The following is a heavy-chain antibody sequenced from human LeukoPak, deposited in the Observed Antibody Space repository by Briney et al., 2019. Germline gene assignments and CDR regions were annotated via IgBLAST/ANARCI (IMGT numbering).Heavy chain of an antibody. CDR3: AYQILYSSGWYPFDY. J-gene: IGHJ4*02. Sequence: SPTLSLTCAISGDSVSSNSAAWNWLRQSPSRGLEWLGRTYYRSKWYNDYAVSVKSRITINPDTSKNQFSLQLNSVTPEDTAVYYCAYQILYSSGWYPFDYWGQGTLVTVSS. CDR2: TYYRSKWYN. D-gene: IGHD6-19*01. V-gene: IGHV6-1*01. CDR1: GDSVSSNSAA.